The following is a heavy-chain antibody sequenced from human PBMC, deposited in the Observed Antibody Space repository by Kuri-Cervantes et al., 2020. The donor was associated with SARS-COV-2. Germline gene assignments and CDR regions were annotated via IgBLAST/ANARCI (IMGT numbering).Heavy chain of an antibody. Sequence: SETLSLTCAVHGGSFSGLSWSWIRQSPGKGLEWIGEVNHNGNTNYNPSLKSRVAISRDTSKNQVFLILRSVTAADTAVYYCARRTDWFDSWGQGILVTVSS. V-gene: IGHV4-34*01. CDR2: VNHNGNT. CDR3: ARRTDWFDS. J-gene: IGHJ5*01. CDR1: GGSFSGLS.